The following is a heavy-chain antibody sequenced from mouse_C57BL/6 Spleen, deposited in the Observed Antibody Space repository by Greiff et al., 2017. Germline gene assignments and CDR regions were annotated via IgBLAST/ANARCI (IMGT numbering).Heavy chain of an antibody. J-gene: IGHJ2*01. D-gene: IGHD1-1*01. CDR2: ISGGGGNT. Sequence: DVMLVESGGGSVKPGGSLKLSCAASGFTFSSSTMSWVRQTPEKRLEWVATISGGGGNTYYPDSVKGRFTISRDNAKNTLYLQMSSLRSEDTALYYCASGSSYLDSRRQCTTLPVSS. V-gene: IGHV5-9*01. CDR3: ASGSSYLDS. CDR1: GFTFSSST.